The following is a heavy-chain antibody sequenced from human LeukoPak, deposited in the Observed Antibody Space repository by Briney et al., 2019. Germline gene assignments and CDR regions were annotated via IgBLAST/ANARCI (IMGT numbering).Heavy chain of an antibody. CDR2: ISYDGSDI. CDR1: EFTFSTYG. D-gene: IGHD3-22*01. V-gene: IGHV3-30*03. CDR3: ARDLGTMIVVALGI. Sequence: GGSLRLSCAASEFTFSTYGMHWVRQAPGKGLEWVAFISYDGSDIHYADSVKGRFTISRDNSRNTLYLQMNSLRVEDTAVYNCARDLGTMIVVALGIWGQGTMVTVSS. J-gene: IGHJ3*02.